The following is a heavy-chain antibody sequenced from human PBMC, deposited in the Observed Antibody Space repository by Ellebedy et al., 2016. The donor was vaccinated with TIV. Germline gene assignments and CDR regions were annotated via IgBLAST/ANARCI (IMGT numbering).Heavy chain of an antibody. J-gene: IGHJ5*02. V-gene: IGHV3-23*01. CDR2: ISTSGDTT. Sequence: GGSLRLXCAASGSTFSSYGMTWVRPAPGKGLEWVSLISTSGDTTYYADSVKGRFTISRDNSMNTLFLQMNSLRAEDTAVYYCAREGHTDGYYNWFDPWGQGTLVTVSS. CDR3: AREGHTDGYYNWFDP. D-gene: IGHD3-3*01. CDR1: GSTFSSYG.